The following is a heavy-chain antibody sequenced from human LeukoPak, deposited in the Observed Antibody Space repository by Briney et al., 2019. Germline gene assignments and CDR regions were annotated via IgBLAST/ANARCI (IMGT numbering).Heavy chain of an antibody. CDR3: ARGAHSRGWSDF. D-gene: IGHD6-19*01. CDR1: GGSISNSY. J-gene: IGHJ4*02. V-gene: IGHV4-59*01. CDR2: IYSSGST. Sequence: SETLSLTCTVSGGSISNSYWSWIRQPPGKGLEWIGNIYSSGSTNYNPSLKSRVTLSVDTSKNQFSLKMRSVTAADTAVYYCARGAHSRGWSDFWGQGALVSVSS.